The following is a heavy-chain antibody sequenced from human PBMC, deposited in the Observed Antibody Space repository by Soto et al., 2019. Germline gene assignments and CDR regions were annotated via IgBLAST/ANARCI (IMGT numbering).Heavy chain of an antibody. Sequence: QVQLVQSGAEMRKPGSSLRVSCKASGGTFSDYAFSWVRQAPGQGLEWMGGIVPRFGSSNYAQKFGGRVTITADTSTSTVDMELSGLRFDDTAVYFCARDRIQLRLGKYSFNGMDVWGQGTTITVSS. V-gene: IGHV1-69*06. CDR3: ARDRIQLRLGKYSFNGMDV. CDR1: GGTFSDYA. CDR2: IVPRFGSS. D-gene: IGHD3-16*01. J-gene: IGHJ6*02.